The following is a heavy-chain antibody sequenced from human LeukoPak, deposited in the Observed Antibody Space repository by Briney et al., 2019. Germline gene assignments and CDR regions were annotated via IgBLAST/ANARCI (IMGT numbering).Heavy chain of an antibody. Sequence: PGGSLRLSCATSGFTFSNYGMHWVRQAPGRGLEWVAVIWYDGSNKYYADSMRGRFTISRDNSKNTLYLQMNSLRVEDTAVYYCARDRSRGYYDAIDIWGQGTMVTVSS. J-gene: IGHJ3*02. CDR2: IWYDGSNK. V-gene: IGHV3-33*01. D-gene: IGHD6-25*01. CDR3: ARDRSRGYYDAIDI. CDR1: GFTFSNYG.